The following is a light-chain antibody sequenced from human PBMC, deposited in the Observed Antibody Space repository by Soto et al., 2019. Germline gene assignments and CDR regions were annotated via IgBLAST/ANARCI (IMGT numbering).Light chain of an antibody. CDR2: EGS. Sequence: QSLLTQPASVSGSPGQSTTISCTVTSSDVGSYNLVSWYQQHPGKAPKLMIYEGSKRPSGVSNRFSGSKSGNTASLTISGLQAEDEADNYCCSYAGSSTHYVFGTGTKVTVL. CDR1: SSDVGSYNL. J-gene: IGLJ1*01. CDR3: CSYAGSSTHYV. V-gene: IGLV2-23*01.